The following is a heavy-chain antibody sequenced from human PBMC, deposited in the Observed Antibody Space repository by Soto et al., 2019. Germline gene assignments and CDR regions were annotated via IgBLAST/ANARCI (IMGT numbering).Heavy chain of an antibody. CDR3: AKDAIKIYCSGGSCYSEAGYYYYMDV. V-gene: IGHV3-9*01. Sequence: GGSLRLSCAASGFTFDDYAMHWVRQAPGKGLEWVSGISWNSGSIGYADSVKGRFTISRDNAKNSLYLQMNSLRAEDTALYYCAKDAIKIYCSGGSCYSEAGYYYYMDVWGKGTTVTVSS. CDR2: ISWNSGSI. CDR1: GFTFDDYA. J-gene: IGHJ6*03. D-gene: IGHD2-15*01.